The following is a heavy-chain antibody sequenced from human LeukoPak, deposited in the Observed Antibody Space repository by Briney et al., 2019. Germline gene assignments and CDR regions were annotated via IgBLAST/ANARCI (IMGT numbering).Heavy chain of an antibody. CDR3: ARESGNSAGAFDI. V-gene: IGHV3-30-3*01. Sequence: PGGSLRLSCAASGFTFSDHYMDWVRQAPGKGLEWVAVISYDGSNKYYADSVKGRFTISRDNSKNTLYLQMNSLRAEDTAVYYCARESGNSAGAFDIWGQGTMVTVSS. J-gene: IGHJ3*02. CDR1: GFTFSDHY. CDR2: ISYDGSNK. D-gene: IGHD4-23*01.